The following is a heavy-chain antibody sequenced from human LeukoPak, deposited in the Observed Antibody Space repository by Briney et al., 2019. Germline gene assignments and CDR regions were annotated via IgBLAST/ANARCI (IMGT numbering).Heavy chain of an antibody. CDR3: AKSHLNYGGNPDY. CDR2: ISSSSSYI. Sequence: ETLSLTCTVSGGSISSSSYYWGWVRQAPGKGLEWVSSISSSSSYIYYADSVKGRFTISRDNAKNSLYLQMNSLRAEDTALYYCAKSHLNYGGNPDYWGQGTLVTVSS. V-gene: IGHV3-21*04. CDR1: GGSISSSSYY. J-gene: IGHJ4*02. D-gene: IGHD4-23*01.